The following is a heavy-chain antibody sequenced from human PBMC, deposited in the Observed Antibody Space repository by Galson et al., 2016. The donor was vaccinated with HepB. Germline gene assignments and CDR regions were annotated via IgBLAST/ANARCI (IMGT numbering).Heavy chain of an antibody. D-gene: IGHD6-13*01. J-gene: IGHJ4*02. V-gene: IGHV4-39*01. CDR3: AGRRAAVHPFDF. Sequence: SETLSLTCAVSGGSISSNSYYWGWIRQPPGRGLEWIGSISYSGTTSYNPSLKSRISISRETSKNQFSLNLRFVSATDTATYYCAGRRAAVHPFDFGGRGTLVPGAS. CDR2: ISYSGTT. CDR1: GGSISSNSYY.